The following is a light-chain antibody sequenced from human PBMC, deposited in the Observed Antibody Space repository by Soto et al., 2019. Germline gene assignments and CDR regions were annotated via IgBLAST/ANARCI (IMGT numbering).Light chain of an antibody. CDR2: AAT. J-gene: IGKJ4*01. Sequence: DIQMTQSPSFVSASVGDRVTITCRASQDISNWLAWYQQKPGKAPKLLISAATTLLNGVPSRFSGRRSGTDFTLTITSLQPEDVATYYCQHAHGLPLTFGGGTKVGIK. V-gene: IGKV1D-12*01. CDR1: QDISNW. CDR3: QHAHGLPLT.